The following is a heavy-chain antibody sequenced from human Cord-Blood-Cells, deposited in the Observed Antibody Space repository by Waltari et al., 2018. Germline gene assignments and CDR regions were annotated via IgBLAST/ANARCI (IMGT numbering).Heavy chain of an antibody. D-gene: IGHD6-6*01. CDR1: GYTSTRYA. Sequence: QVQLVQSGAEVKKPGASVKVSCKASGYTSTRYAMHWVRQAPGQRLEWMGWINAGNGNTKYSQKFQGRVTITRDTSASTAYMELSSLRSEDTAVYYCARSWSIAALNDAFDIWGQGTMVTVSS. J-gene: IGHJ3*02. CDR2: INAGNGNT. CDR3: ARSWSIAALNDAFDI. V-gene: IGHV1-3*01.